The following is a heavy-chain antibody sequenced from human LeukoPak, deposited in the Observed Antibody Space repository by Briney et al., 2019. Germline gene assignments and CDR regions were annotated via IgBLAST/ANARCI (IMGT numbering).Heavy chain of an antibody. CDR3: ARVSACSGGSCYDNFDY. CDR2: IIPIFGTA. CDR1: GGTFSSYA. Sequence: ASVKVSCKASGGTFSSYAISWVRQAPGQGLEWIGGIIPIFGTANYAQKFQGRVTITADESTSTAYMELSSLRSEDTAVYYCARVSACSGGSCYDNFDYWGQGTLVTVSS. V-gene: IGHV1-69*13. J-gene: IGHJ4*02. D-gene: IGHD2-15*01.